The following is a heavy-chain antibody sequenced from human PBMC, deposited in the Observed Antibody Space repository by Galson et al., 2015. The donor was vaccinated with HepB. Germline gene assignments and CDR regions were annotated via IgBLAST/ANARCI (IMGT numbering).Heavy chain of an antibody. V-gene: IGHV3-7*01. CDR2: VKQDGSQE. Sequence: SLRLSCTASSFTFSSSWMTWVRQAPGQGLEWVAIVKQDGSQEGYVGTVKGRFTIFRDNAKSSLFLQMNSLRAEDTAVYYCAGGRGWSFDLWGSGTKVTVSS. CDR3: AGGRGWSFDL. CDR1: SFTFSSSW. J-gene: IGHJ2*01.